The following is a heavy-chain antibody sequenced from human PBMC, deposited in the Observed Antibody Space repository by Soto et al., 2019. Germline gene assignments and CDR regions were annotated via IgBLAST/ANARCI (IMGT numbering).Heavy chain of an antibody. Sequence: QVQLVQSGDEVRKPGSSVKVSCKASGYIFVNYGIAWVRQAPGQGLEWMGCISPYSGNTHYASKVQGRLTMTTDTFTSTAYMDLWCLTSDDSAVYYCAMVANYVTPTPQDVWGQGTTVTVSS. V-gene: IGHV1-18*01. CDR2: ISPYSGNT. J-gene: IGHJ6*02. CDR3: AMVANYVTPTPQDV. CDR1: GYIFVNYG. D-gene: IGHD3-16*01.